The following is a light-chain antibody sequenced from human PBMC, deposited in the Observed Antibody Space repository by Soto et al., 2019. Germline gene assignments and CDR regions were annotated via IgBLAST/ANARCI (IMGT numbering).Light chain of an antibody. V-gene: IGLV6-57*04. J-gene: IGLJ2*01. CDR2: GGS. CDR3: HSYDSSNYVI. CDR1: SGSIASNN. Sequence: NFMLTQPHSVSESPGQTVTISCTRSSGSIASNNVQWYQQRPGSAPTTVMFGGSQRPSGVSDRFSASIDSSSNSASLTISGLQTEAEADYSCHSYDSSNYVIFGGGTKLTVL.